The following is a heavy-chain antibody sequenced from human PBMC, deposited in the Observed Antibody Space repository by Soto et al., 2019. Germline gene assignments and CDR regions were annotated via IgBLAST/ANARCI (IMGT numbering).Heavy chain of an antibody. CDR2: ISSTSTYI. CDR1: GFTFSRYG. Sequence: DVQLVESGGGLVKPGGSLRLSCAASGFTFSRYGINWVRQAPGKGMEWVSSISSTSTYIYYADSVKGRFTISRDNAKNSLYLQMNSLRVEDTAVYYCARDLVFGVVPQAYGMDVWGQGTTVTVSS. CDR3: ARDLVFGVVPQAYGMDV. D-gene: IGHD3-3*01. J-gene: IGHJ6*02. V-gene: IGHV3-21*01.